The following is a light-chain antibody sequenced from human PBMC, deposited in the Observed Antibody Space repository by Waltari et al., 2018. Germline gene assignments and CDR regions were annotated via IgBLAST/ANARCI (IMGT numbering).Light chain of an antibody. CDR3: SSYTNSSTVVV. V-gene: IGLV2-14*03. CDR2: EVN. CDR1: SSDVGTYNY. J-gene: IGLJ3*02. Sequence: QSALTQSASVSGSPGQSITISCTGSSSDVGTYNYVSWYQQHTGKAPNLVIYEVNNRPSGVSNRFSGSKSGNTASLTISGLQAEDEADYYCSSYTNSSTVVVFGGGTKVTVL.